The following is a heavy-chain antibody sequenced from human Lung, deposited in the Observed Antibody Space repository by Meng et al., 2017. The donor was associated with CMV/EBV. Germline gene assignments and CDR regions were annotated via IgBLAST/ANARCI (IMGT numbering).Heavy chain of an antibody. J-gene: IGHJ4*02. V-gene: IGHV7-4-1*02. CDR2: INTHTGWP. D-gene: IGHD3-16*01. CDR3: ARTYDYSWKHLHYIDY. CDR1: YTVFLLS. Sequence: YTVFLLSLILVRHAPGPGLACLGLINTHTGWPTYAQGLAGRYVFSLDTGVTTSYLPISRLKAEDTAVYYCARTYDYSWKHLHYIDYWGQGTLVTVSS.